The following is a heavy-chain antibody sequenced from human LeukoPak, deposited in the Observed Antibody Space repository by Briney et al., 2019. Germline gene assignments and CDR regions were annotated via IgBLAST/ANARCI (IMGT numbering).Heavy chain of an antibody. V-gene: IGHV3-74*01. Sequence: GGSLRLSCAASGFTFSTYWMHWVRQAPGKGLVWVSRINPDGTTTSYADSVKGRFTISRDSAKDTVYLQMNSLRAEDTAVYYCARNSGYSSGWIDYWGQGTLVTVSS. CDR2: INPDGTTT. CDR3: ARNSGYSSGWIDY. J-gene: IGHJ4*02. CDR1: GFTFSTYW. D-gene: IGHD6-19*01.